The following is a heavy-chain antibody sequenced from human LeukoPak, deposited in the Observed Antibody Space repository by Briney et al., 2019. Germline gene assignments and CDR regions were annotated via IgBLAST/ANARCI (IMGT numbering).Heavy chain of an antibody. Sequence: ASVKVSCKASGYTFTSYGIRWVRQAPGQGLEWMGWISAYNGNTNYAQKLQGRVTMTTDTSTSTAYMELRSLRSDDTAVYYCARNGGDIVAGPIDYWGQGTLVTVSS. CDR2: ISAYNGNT. J-gene: IGHJ4*02. CDR1: GYTFTSYG. D-gene: IGHD5-12*01. CDR3: ARNGGDIVAGPIDY. V-gene: IGHV1-18*01.